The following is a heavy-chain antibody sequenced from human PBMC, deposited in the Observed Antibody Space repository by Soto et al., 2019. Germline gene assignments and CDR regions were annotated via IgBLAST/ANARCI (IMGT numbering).Heavy chain of an antibody. CDR3: AKDGRGRGATGQGRIPPIYGMDV. D-gene: IGHD2-8*02. CDR2: ISYDGSNK. Sequence: GGSLRLSCAASGFTFSSYGMHWVRQAPGKGLEWVAVISYDGSNKYYADSVKGRFTISRDNSKNTLYLQMNSLGAEDTAVYYCAKDGRGRGATGQGRIPPIYGMDVWGQGTTVTVSS. V-gene: IGHV3-30*18. CDR1: GFTFSSYG. J-gene: IGHJ6*02.